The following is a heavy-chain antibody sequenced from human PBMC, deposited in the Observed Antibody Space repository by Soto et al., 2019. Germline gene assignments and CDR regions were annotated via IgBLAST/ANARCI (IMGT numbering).Heavy chain of an antibody. J-gene: IGHJ3*02. CDR2: IIPILGIA. D-gene: IGHD2-2*01. Sequence: QVQLVQSGAEVKKPGSSVKVSCKASGGTFSSYPISWVRQAPGQGLEWMGRIIPILGIANYAQKFQGRVTITADKSTSTAYMELSSLRSEDTAVYYCARRESVVVVPAAMRDAFDIWGQGTMVTVSS. V-gene: IGHV1-69*02. CDR3: ARRESVVVVPAAMRDAFDI. CDR1: GGTFSSYP.